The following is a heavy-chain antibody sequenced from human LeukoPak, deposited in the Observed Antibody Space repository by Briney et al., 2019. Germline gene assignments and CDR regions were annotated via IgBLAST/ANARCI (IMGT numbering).Heavy chain of an antibody. Sequence: PSETLSLTCAVSGYSISSGYYWGWIRQPPGKGLEWIGSIYHSGSTYYNPSLKSPVTISVDTSKNQFSLKLSSVTAADTAVYYCAKTVDIVATVDYWGQGTLVTVSS. CDR2: IYHSGST. CDR3: AKTVDIVATVDY. CDR1: GYSISSGYY. J-gene: IGHJ4*02. V-gene: IGHV4-38-2*01. D-gene: IGHD5-12*01.